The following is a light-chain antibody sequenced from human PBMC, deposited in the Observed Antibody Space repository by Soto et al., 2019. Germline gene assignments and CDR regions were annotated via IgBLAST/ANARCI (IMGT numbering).Light chain of an antibody. CDR1: QSISNY. CDR3: QQSYTTPVYS. J-gene: IGKJ2*01. CDR2: AAS. V-gene: IGKV1-39*01. Sequence: IQMTQSPSTLSASVGDRVTITCRASQSISNYLNWYQQKPGKAPKLLIYAASNLQSGVPSRFSGSGSGTDFTLTISSLQPEDFATYFCQQSYTTPVYSFGQGTKV.